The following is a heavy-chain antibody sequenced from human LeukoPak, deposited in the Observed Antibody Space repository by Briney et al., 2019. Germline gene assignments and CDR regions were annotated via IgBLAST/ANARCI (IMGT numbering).Heavy chain of an antibody. V-gene: IGHV3-23*01. CDR2: ISSSGGST. CDR1: GFTFSSYA. J-gene: IGHJ5*02. D-gene: IGHD6-19*01. CDR3: AKEGYTSGPTES. Sequence: GSLRLSCAASGFTFSSYAMSWVRQAPGKGLEWVSAISSSGGSTYYADSVKGRFTISRDSSRNTLYLQMNSLRAEDTAVYYYAKEGYTSGPTESWGQGTLVTVSS.